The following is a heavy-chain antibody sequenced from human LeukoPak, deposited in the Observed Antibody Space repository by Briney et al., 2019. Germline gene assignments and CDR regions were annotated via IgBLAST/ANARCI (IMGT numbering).Heavy chain of an antibody. CDR1: GFTFSSYG. V-gene: IGHV3-30*02. CDR3: ARGHMTTAYAFDI. CDR2: IRYDGSNK. Sequence: PGGSLRLSCAASGFTFSSYGMHWVRQAPGKGLEWVAFIRYDGSNKYYADSVKGRFTISRDNAKNSLYLQMNSLRAEDTAVYYCARGHMTTAYAFDIWGQGTMVTVSS. D-gene: IGHD4-17*01. J-gene: IGHJ3*02.